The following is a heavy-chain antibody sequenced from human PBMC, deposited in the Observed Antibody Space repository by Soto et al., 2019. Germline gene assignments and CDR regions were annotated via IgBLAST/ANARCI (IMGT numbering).Heavy chain of an antibody. V-gene: IGHV3-9*01. D-gene: IGHD2-21*02. Sequence: DVQLVESGGGLVQPGRSLRLSCAASGFTFDDYAMHWVRQAPGKGLEWVSGISWNSGSIGYADSVKGRFTISRDNAKNSLYLQMNSLRAEDTALYYCAKDKLYGGNSRPSDAFDIWGQGTMVTVSS. CDR2: ISWNSGSI. J-gene: IGHJ3*02. CDR3: AKDKLYGGNSRPSDAFDI. CDR1: GFTFDDYA.